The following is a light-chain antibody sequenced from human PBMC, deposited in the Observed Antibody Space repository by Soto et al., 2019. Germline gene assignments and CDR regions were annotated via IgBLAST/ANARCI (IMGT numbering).Light chain of an antibody. Sequence: QSALTQPLSASGSPGQSVTISCTGTSSDVGGYNYVSWYQQHPGKAPKLMIYEVSKRPSGVPDRFSGSKSGNTASLTVSGLQAEDEADYYCSSYAGSNNSLYVFGTGTKVTVL. CDR2: EVS. CDR3: SSYAGSNNSLYV. CDR1: SSDVGGYNY. V-gene: IGLV2-8*01. J-gene: IGLJ1*01.